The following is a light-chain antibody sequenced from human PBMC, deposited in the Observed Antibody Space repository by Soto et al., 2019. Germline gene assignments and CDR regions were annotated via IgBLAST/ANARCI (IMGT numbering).Light chain of an antibody. V-gene: IGKV3-11*01. J-gene: IGKJ1*01. Sequence: EIVLTQSPATLSLSPGERATLSCRASQSVSIYLAWYQQKSGQAPRLLIYDASNRATGIPARFSGSGSGTDFTLTISSLEPEDSAVYYCQQRSRWPPWTFGQGTKVEVK. CDR1: QSVSIY. CDR2: DAS. CDR3: QQRSRWPPWT.